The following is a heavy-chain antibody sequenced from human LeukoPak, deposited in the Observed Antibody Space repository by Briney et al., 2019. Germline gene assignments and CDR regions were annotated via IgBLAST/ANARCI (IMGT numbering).Heavy chain of an antibody. CDR3: ARETSQKGAHYMDV. D-gene: IGHD3-16*01. Sequence: PSETLSLTCTVSGGSISSSSYYWGWIRQPPGKGLEWIGSIYYSGSTNYNPSLKSRVTISVDTSKNQFSLKLSSVTAADTAVYYCARETSQKGAHYMDVWGKGTTVTISS. J-gene: IGHJ6*03. CDR1: GGSISSSSYY. V-gene: IGHV4-39*07. CDR2: IYYSGST.